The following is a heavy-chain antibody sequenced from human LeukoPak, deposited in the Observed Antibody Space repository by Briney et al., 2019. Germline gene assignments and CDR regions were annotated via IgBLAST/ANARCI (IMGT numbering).Heavy chain of an antibody. CDR1: GFTFSSYG. J-gene: IGHJ6*02. V-gene: IGHV3-30*18. CDR2: ISYDGSNK. CDR3: AKDWGLDYAQDDV. D-gene: IGHD4-17*01. Sequence: GGSLRLSCAASGFTFSSYGMHWVRQAPGKGLEWVAVISYDGSNKYHTDSVKGPFTISRDNSKNTLYLQMNSLRADDTAVYYCAKDWGLDYAQDDVWGLGTTVTVSS.